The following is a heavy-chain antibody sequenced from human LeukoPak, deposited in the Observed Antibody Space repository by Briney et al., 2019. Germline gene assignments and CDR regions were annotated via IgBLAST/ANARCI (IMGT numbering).Heavy chain of an antibody. D-gene: IGHD3-10*01. CDR3: AKVRTMVRGVIPPLDFDY. J-gene: IGHJ4*02. CDR2: ISGSGGST. V-gene: IGHV3-23*01. Sequence: GGSLRLSCAASGFTSSSYAMSWVRQAPGKGLEWVSAISGSGGSTYYADSVKGRFTISRDNSKNTLYLQMNSLRAEDTAVYYCAKVRTMVRGVIPPLDFDYWGQGTLVTVSS. CDR1: GFTSSSYA.